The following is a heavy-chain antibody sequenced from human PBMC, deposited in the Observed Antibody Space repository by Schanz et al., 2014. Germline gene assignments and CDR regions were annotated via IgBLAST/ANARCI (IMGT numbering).Heavy chain of an antibody. CDR2: ISYDGSNK. CDR1: GFTFSSYA. D-gene: IGHD3-22*01. Sequence: QVQLVESGGGVVQPGRSLRLSCAASGFTFSSYAMHWVRQAPGKGLEWVAVISYDGSNKYYADSVKGRFIISRDNAKNSLYLQMNSLRAEDTAVYYCARDKGGYYPFDYWGQGSLVTVSS. J-gene: IGHJ4*02. V-gene: IGHV3-30*04. CDR3: ARDKGGYYPFDY.